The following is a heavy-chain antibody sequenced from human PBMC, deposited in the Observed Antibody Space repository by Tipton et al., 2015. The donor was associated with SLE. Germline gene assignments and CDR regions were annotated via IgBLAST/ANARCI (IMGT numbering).Heavy chain of an antibody. CDR3: ARSGHCTGGVCYTYYYYGMDV. CDR2: ISAYNGNT. D-gene: IGHD2-8*02. V-gene: IGHV1-18*01. CDR1: GYTFTSYG. J-gene: IGHJ6*02. Sequence: VQLVQSGAEVKKPGASVKVSCKASGYTFTSYGISWVRQAPGQGLEWMGWISAYNGNTNYAQKLQGRVTMTTDTSTSTAYMELRSLRSDDTAVYYCARSGHCTGGVCYTYYYYGMDVWGQGTTVTVSS.